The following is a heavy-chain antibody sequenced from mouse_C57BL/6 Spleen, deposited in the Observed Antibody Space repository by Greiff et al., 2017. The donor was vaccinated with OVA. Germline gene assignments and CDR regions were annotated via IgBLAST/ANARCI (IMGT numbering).Heavy chain of an antibody. D-gene: IGHD2-12*01. CDR1: GYTFTSYW. Sequence: QVQLQQPGAELVRPGSSVKLSCKASGYTFTSYWMHWVKQRPIQGLEWIGNIDPSDSETHYNQKFKDKATLTVDKSSSTAYMQLSSLTSEDSAVYYCARGRYDGEGYWGQGTTLTVSS. CDR3: ARGRYDGEGY. CDR2: IDPSDSET. J-gene: IGHJ2*01. V-gene: IGHV1-52*01.